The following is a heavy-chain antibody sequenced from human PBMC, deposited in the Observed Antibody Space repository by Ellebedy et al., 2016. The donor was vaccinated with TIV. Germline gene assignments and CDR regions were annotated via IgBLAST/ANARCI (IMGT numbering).Heavy chain of an antibody. J-gene: IGHJ3*02. CDR3: ARHLGDTAMAHGFDI. Sequence: KVSCKGSGYSFTSYWISWVRQMPGKGLEWMGRIDPSDSYTKYSPSFQGHVTMSADKSISTAYLQWSSLKASDTAMYYCARHLGDTAMAHGFDIWGQGTTVTVSS. CDR1: GYSFTSYW. D-gene: IGHD5-18*01. CDR2: IDPSDSYT. V-gene: IGHV5-10-1*01.